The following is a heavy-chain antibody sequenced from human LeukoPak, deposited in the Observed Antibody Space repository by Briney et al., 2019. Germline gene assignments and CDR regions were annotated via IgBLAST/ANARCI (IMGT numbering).Heavy chain of an antibody. CDR3: AKEFIAGDGHVDCDS. CDR1: GFTISTYA. Sequence: GGSLRLSCAASGFTISTYAMTWVRQAPGKGLEWVSSITSSGATTYYADSVKGRFTISRDISKNTLYLQMNSLTAEDSAVYYCAKEFIAGDGHVDCDSWGQGTLVTVSS. D-gene: IGHD5-24*01. J-gene: IGHJ4*02. CDR2: ITSSGATT. V-gene: IGHV3-23*01.